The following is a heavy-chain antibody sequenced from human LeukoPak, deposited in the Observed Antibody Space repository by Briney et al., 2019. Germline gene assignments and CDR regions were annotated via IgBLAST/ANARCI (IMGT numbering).Heavy chain of an antibody. CDR2: ISYGGSNK. V-gene: IGHV3-30*18. D-gene: IGHD2-15*01. Sequence: GRFLRLSCAASGFTFSNSGMHWVRQAPGKGLEWVAVISYGGSNKYYADSVKGRFTISRDNAKNSLHLQMNSLRAEDTAVYYCAKSGQRRCSGGSCYPYYFDYWGQGTLVTVSS. CDR3: AKSGQRRCSGGSCYPYYFDY. CDR1: GFTFSNSG. J-gene: IGHJ4*02.